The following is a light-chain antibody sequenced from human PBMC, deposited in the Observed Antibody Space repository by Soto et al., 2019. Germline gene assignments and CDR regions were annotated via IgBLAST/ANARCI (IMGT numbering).Light chain of an antibody. Sequence: EIVLTQSPGTLSLSPGERATLSCRASQSVSSSYLAWYQQKPGQAPRLLIYGASSMATGIPDGFSGSGSGTDFTLTISRLEPEDFAVYYCQQYGSSPPGLTFGGGTKVEIK. J-gene: IGKJ4*01. V-gene: IGKV3-20*01. CDR2: GAS. CDR1: QSVSSSY. CDR3: QQYGSSPPGLT.